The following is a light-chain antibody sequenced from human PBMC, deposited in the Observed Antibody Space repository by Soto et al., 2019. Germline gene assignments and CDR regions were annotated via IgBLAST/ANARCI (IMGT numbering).Light chain of an antibody. V-gene: IGKV1-5*03. CDR1: QSIDSW. J-gene: IGKJ1*01. CDR3: QQYNTYGT. Sequence: DIQMTQSPSTLSASVGDRVTITCRASQSIDSWLAWYQHKPGKAPKLLIFKASTLETGVPSRFSGSGSGTEFTLTISSLQPDEFATYYCQQYNTYGTFGQGTKVDIK. CDR2: KAS.